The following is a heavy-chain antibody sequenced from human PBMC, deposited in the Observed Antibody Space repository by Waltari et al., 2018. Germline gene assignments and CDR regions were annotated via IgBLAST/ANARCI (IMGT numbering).Heavy chain of an antibody. CDR3: ARVITIFGVVIASDGMDV. J-gene: IGHJ6*02. CDR1: GGSISSYY. V-gene: IGHV4-59*01. D-gene: IGHD3-3*01. CDR2: IYYSGST. Sequence: QVQLQESGPGLVKPSETLSLTCTVSGGSISSYYWSWIRPPPGKGLEWIGYIYYSGSTNYNPALDSRVTISVDPSKNQFSLKVSSVTAADTAVYYCARVITIFGVVIASDGMDVWGQGTTVTVSS.